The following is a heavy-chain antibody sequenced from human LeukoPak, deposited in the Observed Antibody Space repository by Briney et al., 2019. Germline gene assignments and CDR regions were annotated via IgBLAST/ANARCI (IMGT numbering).Heavy chain of an antibody. CDR3: AKHSSGWFDY. J-gene: IGHJ5*01. CDR2: IRYDGSNK. D-gene: IGHD6-19*01. V-gene: IGHV3-30*02. Sequence: QTGGSLRLSCAASGLTFSNYAMHWVRQAPGKGLEWVAFIRYDGSNKYYADSVKGRFTISRDNSKNTLYLQMNSLRAEDTAVYYCAKHSSGWFDYWGQGTLVTVSS. CDR1: GLTFSNYA.